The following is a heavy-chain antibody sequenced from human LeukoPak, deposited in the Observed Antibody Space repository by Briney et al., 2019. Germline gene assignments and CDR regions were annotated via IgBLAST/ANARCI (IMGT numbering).Heavy chain of an antibody. D-gene: IGHD6-13*01. CDR1: GGSFSGYY. CDR3: ARTAAGVDY. CDR2: INHSGST. V-gene: IGHV4-34*01. Sequence: SETLSLTCAVYGGSFSGYYWSWIRQPPGKGPEWIGEINHSGSTNYNPSLKSRVTISVDTSKNQFSLKLSSVTAADTAVYYCARTAAGVDYWGQGTLVTVSS. J-gene: IGHJ4*02.